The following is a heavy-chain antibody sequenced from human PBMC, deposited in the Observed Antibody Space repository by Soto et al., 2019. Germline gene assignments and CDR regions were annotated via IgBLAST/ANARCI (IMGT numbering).Heavy chain of an antibody. J-gene: IGHJ4*02. V-gene: IGHV4-39*01. D-gene: IGHD3-3*01. CDR1: GGSISSSSYY. CDR3: ARHHIGDYYDFWSGYPYFDY. Sequence: QLQLQESGPGLVKPSETLSLTCTVSGGSISSSSYYWGWIRQPPGKGLEWIGSIYYSGSTYYNPSLKSRVTISVDTSKNQFSLKLSSVTAADTAVYYCARHHIGDYYDFWSGYPYFDYWGQGTLVTVSS. CDR2: IYYSGST.